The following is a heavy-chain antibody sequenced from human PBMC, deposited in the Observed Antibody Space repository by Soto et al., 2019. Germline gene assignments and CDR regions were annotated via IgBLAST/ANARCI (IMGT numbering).Heavy chain of an antibody. Sequence: ASVKVSCKASGYTFTSYGISWVRQAPGQGLEWMGWISAYNGNTNYAQKFQGRVTMTTNTSISTAYMELSSLRSEDTAVYYCARGLPLSGPRPMDVWGKGTTVTVSS. V-gene: IGHV1-18*01. J-gene: IGHJ6*03. D-gene: IGHD3-10*01. CDR3: ARGLPLSGPRPMDV. CDR2: ISAYNGNT. CDR1: GYTFTSYG.